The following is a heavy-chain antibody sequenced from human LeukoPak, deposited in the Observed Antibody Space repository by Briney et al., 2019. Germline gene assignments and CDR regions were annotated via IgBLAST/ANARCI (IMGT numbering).Heavy chain of an antibody. CDR1: GFTFSSYW. CDR2: INTDGSST. J-gene: IGHJ4*02. Sequence: GGSLRLSCAASGFTFSSYWMHWVRQAPGKGLVWVSRINTDGSSTSYADSVKGRFTISRDNAKNTLYLQMNSLRAEDTAVYYGERDLITFGGVIASPDYWGQGTLVTASS. V-gene: IGHV3-74*01. CDR3: ERDLITFGGVIASPDY. D-gene: IGHD3-16*02.